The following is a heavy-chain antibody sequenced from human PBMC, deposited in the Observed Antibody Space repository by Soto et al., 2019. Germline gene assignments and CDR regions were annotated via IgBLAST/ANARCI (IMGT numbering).Heavy chain of an antibody. CDR3: ARGQITMSYFYGMDV. CDR2: IYYSGST. J-gene: IGHJ6*02. CDR1: GGSISSSSYY. D-gene: IGHD3-22*01. V-gene: IGHV4-61*01. Sequence: SETLSLTCTASGGSISSSSYYWNWIRQPPGKGLEWIGYIYYSGSTNYNPSLKDRVTISVDTSKTPFSLKLSSVTAADTAVYYCARGQITMSYFYGMDVWGQGTTVTVSS.